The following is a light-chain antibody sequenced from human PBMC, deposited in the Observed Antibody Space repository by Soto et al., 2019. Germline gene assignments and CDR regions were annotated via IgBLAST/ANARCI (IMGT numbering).Light chain of an antibody. Sequence: QSALTQPRSVSGSPGQSVAISCTGTSGDVGGYNYVSWYQHHPGRAPKLLIYDVNKRPSWVPDRFSGSKSGNTASLTISGLQAEDEADYYCCSYAGINTFVLFGGGTKLTVL. J-gene: IGLJ2*01. V-gene: IGLV2-11*01. CDR1: SGDVGGYNY. CDR2: DVN. CDR3: CSYAGINTFVL.